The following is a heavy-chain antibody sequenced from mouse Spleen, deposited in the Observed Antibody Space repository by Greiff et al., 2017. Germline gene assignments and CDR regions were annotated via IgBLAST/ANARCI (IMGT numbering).Heavy chain of an antibody. Sequence: QVQLKESGAELVKPGASVKLSCKASGYTFTSYWMQWVKQRPGQGLEWIGEIDPSDSYTNYNQKFKGKATLTVDTSSSTAYMQLSSLTSEDSAVYYCARRLLGYWGQGTSVTVSS. CDR1: GYTFTSYW. CDR3: ARRLLGY. D-gene: IGHD1-2*01. V-gene: IGHV1-50*01. J-gene: IGHJ4*01. CDR2: IDPSDSYT.